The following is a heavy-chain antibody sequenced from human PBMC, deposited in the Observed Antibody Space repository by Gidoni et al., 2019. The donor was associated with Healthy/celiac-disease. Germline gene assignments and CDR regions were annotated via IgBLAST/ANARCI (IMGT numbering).Heavy chain of an antibody. CDR2: IRSKANSYAT. Sequence: EVQLVEYGGGSVQPGGSLKLSCAASGFTFSGSAMHWVRQASGKGLEWVGRIRSKANSYATAYAASVKGRFTISRDDSKNTAYLQMNSLKTEDTAVYYCTRGHRVYYYYMDVWGKGTTVTVSS. V-gene: IGHV3-73*02. D-gene: IGHD2-21*01. CDR1: GFTFSGSA. J-gene: IGHJ6*03. CDR3: TRGHRVYYYYMDV.